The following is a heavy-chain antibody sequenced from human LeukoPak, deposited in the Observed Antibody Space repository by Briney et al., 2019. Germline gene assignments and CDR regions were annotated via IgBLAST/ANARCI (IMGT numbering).Heavy chain of an antibody. D-gene: IGHD4-23*01. J-gene: IGHJ4*02. Sequence: SETLSLTCTVSGGSISSGGYYWSWIRQHPGKGLEWVGYIYYSGSTYYNPSLKSRVTISVDTSKNQFSLKLSSVTAADTAVYFCVRVTTVVMGGFDYWGQGTLVTVSS. V-gene: IGHV4-31*03. CDR3: VRVTTVVMGGFDY. CDR1: GGSISSGGYY. CDR2: IYYSGST.